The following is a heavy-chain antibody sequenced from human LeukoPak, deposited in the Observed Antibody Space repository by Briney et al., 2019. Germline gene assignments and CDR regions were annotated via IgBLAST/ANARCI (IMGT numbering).Heavy chain of an antibody. D-gene: IGHD1-1*01. Sequence: ASVRVSCKASGYTFTNYYMHWVRPAPGQGLEWMGVINPSGDRTNCAQKFQVRVTMTRDTSTSTVYMELSSLRSEDTAIYYCARGTTGVSPLYWGQGTQVTVSS. CDR3: ARGTTGVSPLY. J-gene: IGHJ4*02. CDR1: GYTFTNYY. CDR2: INPSGDRT. V-gene: IGHV1-46*01.